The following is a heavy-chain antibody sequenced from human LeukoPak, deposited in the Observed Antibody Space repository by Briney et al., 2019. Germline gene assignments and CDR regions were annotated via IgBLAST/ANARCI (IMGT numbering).Heavy chain of an antibody. CDR3: ARAVCGGGSCWNDY. CDR2: INHSGST. J-gene: IGHJ4*02. D-gene: IGHD2-15*01. Sequence: SETLSLTCAVYGGSFSGYYWSWIRQPPGKGLEWIGEINHSGSTNYNPSLKSRVTISVDTSKNQFSLKLSSVTAADTAVYYCARAVCGGGSCWNDYWGQGTLVTVSS. V-gene: IGHV4-34*01. CDR1: GGSFSGYY.